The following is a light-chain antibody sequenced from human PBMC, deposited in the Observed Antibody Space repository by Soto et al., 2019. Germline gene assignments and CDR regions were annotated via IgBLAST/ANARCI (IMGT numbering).Light chain of an antibody. CDR2: DAS. Sequence: IQMTQSPSSLSASVGARVTITCQASQDISNYLNWYHQKPGTAPKLLIYDASNLETGVPSRFRGSGSGTELTITISSLQPDDFETYYCQQFNTSPWTFGQGTKVDIK. CDR1: QDISNY. V-gene: IGKV1-33*01. J-gene: IGKJ1*01. CDR3: QQFNTSPWT.